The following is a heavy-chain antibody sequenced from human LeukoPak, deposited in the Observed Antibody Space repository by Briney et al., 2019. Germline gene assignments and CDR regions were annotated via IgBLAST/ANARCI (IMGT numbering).Heavy chain of an antibody. V-gene: IGHV3-48*03. J-gene: IGHJ5*02. CDR1: GFTFRSYE. Sequence: GGSLRLSCAASGFTFRSYEMNWVRQAPGKGLEWVSYISSSDSTSHYADSVKGRFTISRDNAKNSLYLQMNSLRVKDMGVYYCARETRGHYYDSSGPDHWGQGTLVTVSS. CDR2: ISSSDSTS. D-gene: IGHD3-22*01. CDR3: ARETRGHYYDSSGPDH.